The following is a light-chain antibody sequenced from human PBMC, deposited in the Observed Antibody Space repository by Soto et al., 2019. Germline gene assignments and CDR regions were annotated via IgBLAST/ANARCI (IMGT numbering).Light chain of an antibody. CDR3: HLYGASPPT. Sequence: EIVLTHSPGTLSLYPWEIATLSCRASQSVSSNYLAWYQQKPGRAPRLLIYDASTRATGIPDRFSGSGSGTDFTLTISRLEPEDSAVFYCHLYGASPPTFGQGTKVDIK. CDR2: DAS. J-gene: IGKJ1*01. V-gene: IGKV3-20*01. CDR1: QSVSSNY.